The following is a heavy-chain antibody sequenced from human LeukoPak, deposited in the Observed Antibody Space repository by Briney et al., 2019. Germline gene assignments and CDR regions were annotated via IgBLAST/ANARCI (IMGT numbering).Heavy chain of an antibody. CDR2: MNPNSGNT. CDR3: ARARRDLGAFDY. J-gene: IGHJ4*02. CDR1: GYTFTSYD. V-gene: IGHV1-8*01. D-gene: IGHD2-21*02. Sequence: ASVKVSCKASGYTFTSYDINWVRQATGQGLEWMGWMNPNSGNTGYAQKFQGRGTMTRTTSISTAYMELSSLRSEDTAVYYCARARRDLGAFDYWGQGTLVTVSS.